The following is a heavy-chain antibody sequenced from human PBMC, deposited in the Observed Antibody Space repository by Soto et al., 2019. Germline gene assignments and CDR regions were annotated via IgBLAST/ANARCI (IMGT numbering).Heavy chain of an antibody. CDR3: ARDYSDSGYDAFDI. D-gene: IGHD5-12*01. CDR1: GFTFSSYA. J-gene: IGHJ3*02. Sequence: GGSLRLSCAASGFTFSSYAMHWVRQAPGKGLEWVAVISYDGSNKYYADSVKGRFTISSDNSKNTLYLQMNSLRAEDTSVYYCARDYSDSGYDAFDIWGQGTMVTVSS. V-gene: IGHV3-30-3*01. CDR2: ISYDGSNK.